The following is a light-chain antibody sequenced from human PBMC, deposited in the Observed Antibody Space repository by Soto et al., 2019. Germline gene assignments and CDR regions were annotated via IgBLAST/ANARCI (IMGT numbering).Light chain of an antibody. CDR1: QSVSSY. Sequence: EIVLTQSPATLSLSPGERATLSCRASQSVSSYLAWYQQNPGQAPRLLIYDTSNRATGISARFSGSGSGTDFTLTISSLEPEDFAVYYCQQRSNWPLYTFGQGTKLEIK. V-gene: IGKV3-11*01. CDR2: DTS. J-gene: IGKJ2*01. CDR3: QQRSNWPLYT.